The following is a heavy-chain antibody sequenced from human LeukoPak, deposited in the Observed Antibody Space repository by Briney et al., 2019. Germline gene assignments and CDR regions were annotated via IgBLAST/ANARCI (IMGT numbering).Heavy chain of an antibody. D-gene: IGHD3-22*01. J-gene: IGHJ4*02. V-gene: IGHV3-53*01. Sequence: GGSLRLSCAASRFTVTSNYMSWVRQAPGKGLEWVSVIYNGGSTNYAGSVKGRFTISRDNSRNTLYLQMNSLRAEDTAVYYCAKGGGSSGYSQSDCWGQGTLVTVSS. CDR3: AKGGGSSGYSQSDC. CDR1: RFTVTSNY. CDR2: IYNGGST.